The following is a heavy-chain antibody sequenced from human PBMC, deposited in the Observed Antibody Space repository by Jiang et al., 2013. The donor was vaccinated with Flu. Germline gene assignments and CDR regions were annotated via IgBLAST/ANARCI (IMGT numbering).Heavy chain of an antibody. V-gene: IGHV4-31*03. CDR2: IYYSGST. J-gene: IGHJ4*02. CDR3: ARDGLWGSRFDY. Sequence: GLVKPSQTLSLTCTVSGGSISSGGYYWSWIRQHPGKGLEWIGYIYYSGSTYYNPSLKSRVTISVDTSKNQFSLKLSSVTAADTAVYYCARDGLWGSRFDYWGQGTLVTVSS. D-gene: IGHD7-27*01. CDR1: GGSISSGGYY.